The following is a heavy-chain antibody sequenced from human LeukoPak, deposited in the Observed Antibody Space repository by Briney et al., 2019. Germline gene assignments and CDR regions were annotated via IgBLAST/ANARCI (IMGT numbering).Heavy chain of an antibody. CDR3: ARDRAWNYFDY. V-gene: IGHV3-30*03. J-gene: IGHJ4*02. CDR2: ISNDGSRK. Sequence: GGSLRLSCAPSGFTFSRHGMHWVRQAPGKGLKWVAIISNDGSRKYYAHSVEGRFTISRDNSKNTLYLQMDSLRAEDTAVYYCARDRAWNYFDYWGQGTLVTVSS. CDR1: GFTFSRHG. D-gene: IGHD3-3*01.